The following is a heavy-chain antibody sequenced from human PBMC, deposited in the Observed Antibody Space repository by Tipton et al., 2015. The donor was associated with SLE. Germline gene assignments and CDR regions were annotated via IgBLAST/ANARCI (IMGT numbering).Heavy chain of an antibody. D-gene: IGHD3-9*01. CDR3: ARHAVPGPRFDYRRSWGIDA. CDR1: GYSISSAYY. Sequence: TLSLTCTVSGYSISSAYYWGWIRQPPGKALEWIGTMYHSGRTYYDPSLKSRLTISVERSKNQFSLSLSSVTAADTAVYYCARHAVPGPRFDYRRSWGIDAWGQGMLVIVSS. J-gene: IGHJ5*02. CDR2: MYHSGRT. V-gene: IGHV4-38-2*02.